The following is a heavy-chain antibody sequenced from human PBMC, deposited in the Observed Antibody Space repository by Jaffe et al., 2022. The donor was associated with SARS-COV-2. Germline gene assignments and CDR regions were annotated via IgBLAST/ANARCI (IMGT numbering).Heavy chain of an antibody. CDR2: IVVGSGNT. D-gene: IGHD3-3*01. CDR3: AADSQYYDFSPGNYYYGMDV. Sequence: QMQLVQSGPEVKKPGTSVKVSCKASGFTFTSSAMQWVRQARGQRLEWIGWIVVGSGNTNYAQKFQERVTITRDMSTSTAYMELSSLRSEDTAVYYCAADSQYYDFSPGNYYYGMDVWGQGTTVTVSS. J-gene: IGHJ6*02. CDR1: GFTFTSSA. V-gene: IGHV1-58*02.